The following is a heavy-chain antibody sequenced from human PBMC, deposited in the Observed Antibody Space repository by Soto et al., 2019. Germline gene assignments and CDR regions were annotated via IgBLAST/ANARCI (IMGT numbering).Heavy chain of an antibody. CDR2: IYYSGTT. CDR3: AVNDFGVVNHWCDP. CDR1: GGSISSSSYY. D-gene: IGHD3-3*01. J-gene: IGHJ5*02. Sequence: QLQLQESGPGLVKPSETLSLTCTVSGGSISSSSYYWGWIRQPPGKGLEWIGTIYYSGTTYYNPSLKSRVTIPVYTPMNLLSLRLSPVHAADPAVYYCAVNDFGVVNHWCDPWGQGTLVTDSS. V-gene: IGHV4-39*01.